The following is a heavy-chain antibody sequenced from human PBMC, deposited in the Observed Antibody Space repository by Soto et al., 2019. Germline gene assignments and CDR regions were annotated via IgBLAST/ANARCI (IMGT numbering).Heavy chain of an antibody. Sequence: ASVKVSCKASGYTFTSYDINWVRQATGQGLEWMGIINPNSGNTSYAQKFQGRVTMTRDTSTSTVYMELSSLRSEDTAVYYCARVYCSGGSCYSIDYWGQGTLVTVSS. V-gene: IGHV1-8*01. CDR1: GYTFTSYD. CDR3: ARVYCSGGSCYSIDY. D-gene: IGHD2-15*01. J-gene: IGHJ4*02. CDR2: INPNSGNT.